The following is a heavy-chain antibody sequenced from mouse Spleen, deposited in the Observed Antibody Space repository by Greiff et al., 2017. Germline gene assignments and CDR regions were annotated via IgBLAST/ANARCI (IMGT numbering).Heavy chain of an antibody. J-gene: IGHJ3*01. CDR3: ARSDGSSYFAY. CDR1: GYTFTSYW. Sequence: QVQLKQPGAELVMPGASVKLSCKASGYTFTSYWMHWVKQRPGQGLEWIGEIDPSDSYTNYNQKFKGKATLTVDKSSSTAYMQLSSLTSEDSAVYYCARSDGSSYFAYWGQGTLVTVSA. D-gene: IGHD1-1*01. V-gene: IGHV1-69*01. CDR2: IDPSDSYT.